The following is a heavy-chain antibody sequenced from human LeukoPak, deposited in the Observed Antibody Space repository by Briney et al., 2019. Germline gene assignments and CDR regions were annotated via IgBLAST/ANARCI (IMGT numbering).Heavy chain of an antibody. CDR2: IYYSGST. CDR1: GGSISSYY. V-gene: IGHV4-59*01. D-gene: IGHD3-16*01. CDR3: ARVYYDYVWGSLGGYYYGMDV. J-gene: IGHJ6*02. Sequence: PSETLSLTCTVSGGSISSYYWSWIRQPPGKGLEWIGYIYYSGSTNYNPSLKSRVTISVDTSKNQFSLKLSSVTAADTAVYYRARVYYDYVWGSLGGYYYGMDVWGQGTLVTVSS.